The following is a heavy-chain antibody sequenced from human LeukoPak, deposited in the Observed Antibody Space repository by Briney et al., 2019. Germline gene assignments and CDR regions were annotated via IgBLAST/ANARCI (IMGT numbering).Heavy chain of an antibody. Sequence: ASVKVSCKASGYIFTGYYMHWVRQAPGQGLEWMGWINPNSGGTNYAQKFQGRVTMTRDTSISTAYMELSRLRSDDTAVYYCARDQAESLRFLEWLSMDVWGKGTTVTVSS. CDR1: GYIFTGYY. D-gene: IGHD3-3*01. CDR3: ARDQAESLRFLEWLSMDV. CDR2: INPNSGGT. V-gene: IGHV1-2*02. J-gene: IGHJ6*04.